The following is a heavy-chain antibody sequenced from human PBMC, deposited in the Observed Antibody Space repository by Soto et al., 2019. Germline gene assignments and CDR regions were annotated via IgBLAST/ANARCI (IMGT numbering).Heavy chain of an antibody. Sequence: GTSAEACWKDCGEGKDSKARHWVRQAPGQRLEWMGWINAGNGNTKYSQKFQGRVTITRDTSASTAYMELSSLRSEDTAVYYCARDMGATGDWGQGTLVTVSS. CDR1: GEGKDSKA. CDR3: ARDMGATGD. D-gene: IGHD1-26*01. J-gene: IGHJ1*01. V-gene: IGHV1-3*01. CDR2: INAGNGNT.